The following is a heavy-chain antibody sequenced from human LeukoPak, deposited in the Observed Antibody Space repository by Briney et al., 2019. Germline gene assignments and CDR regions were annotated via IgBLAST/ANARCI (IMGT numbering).Heavy chain of an antibody. CDR3: AKSFGPVIAAAGTGAD. Sequence: GGSLRLSCAASEFTFSSYNMNWVRQAPGKGLEWVSYISSSSSTIYYADSVKGRFTISRDNSKNTLYLQMNSLRAEDTAVYYCAKSFGPVIAAAGTGADWGQGTPVIVSS. D-gene: IGHD6-13*01. V-gene: IGHV3-48*01. CDR2: ISSSSSTI. CDR1: EFTFSSYN. J-gene: IGHJ4*02.